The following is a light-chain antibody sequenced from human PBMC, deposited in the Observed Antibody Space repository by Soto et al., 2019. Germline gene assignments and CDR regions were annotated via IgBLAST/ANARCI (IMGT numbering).Light chain of an antibody. Sequence: QSVLTQPASVSGSLGQSITISCTGTNSDVGAYNYVSWYQQYPGKAPKLLIYDVTNRPSGVSSRFSGSKSGTTASLTISGLQADDEADYFCSSYASSSTLVVFGGGTQLTVL. CDR1: NSDVGAYNY. V-gene: IGLV2-14*01. J-gene: IGLJ2*01. CDR2: DVT. CDR3: SSYASSSTLVV.